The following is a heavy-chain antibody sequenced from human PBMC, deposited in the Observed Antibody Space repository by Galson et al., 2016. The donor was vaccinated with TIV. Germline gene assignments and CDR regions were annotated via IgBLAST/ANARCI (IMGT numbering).Heavy chain of an antibody. CDR2: IIPMSGAS. Sequence: SVKVSCKASGGTFSNFAISWVRQAPRQGLEWIGGIIPMSGASKYAQRFQGRVTMTTDESTRTADMELSSLRSDDTAVYYCARAASMANHYDYGMDLWGQGTTVIVSS. CDR3: ARAASMANHYDYGMDL. J-gene: IGHJ6*02. D-gene: IGHD2/OR15-2a*01. CDR1: GGTFSNFA. V-gene: IGHV1-69*05.